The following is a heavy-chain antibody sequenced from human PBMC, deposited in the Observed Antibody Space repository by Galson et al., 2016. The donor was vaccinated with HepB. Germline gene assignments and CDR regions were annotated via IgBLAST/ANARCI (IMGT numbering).Heavy chain of an antibody. CDR1: GFKCDDYT. CDR3: AKEQPGSYLGFDS. V-gene: IGHV3-43*01. D-gene: IGHD1-26*01. J-gene: IGHJ4*02. Sequence: SLRLSCAASGFKCDDYTLHWVRQAPGKGLEWVSLVNWYGDTTLYADSVKGRFTVSRDNNVCSLYLQMTSLTIEDAGFYYCAKEQPGSYLGFDSWGQGTLVSVSS. CDR2: VNWYGDTT.